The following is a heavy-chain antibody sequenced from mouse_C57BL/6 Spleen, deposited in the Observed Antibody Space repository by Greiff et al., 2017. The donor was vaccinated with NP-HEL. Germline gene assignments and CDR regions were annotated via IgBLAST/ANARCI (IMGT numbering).Heavy chain of an antibody. CDR1: GYTFTDYY. D-gene: IGHD2-4*01. CDR2: INPNNGGT. V-gene: IGHV1-26*01. CDR3: ARYDDYDEGYYAMDY. Sequence: EVQLQQSGPELVKPGASVKISCKASGYTFTDYYMNWVKQSHGKSLEWIGDINPNNGGTSYNQKFKGKATLTVDKSSSTAYMELRSLSSEDSAVYYCARYDDYDEGYYAMDYWGQGTSVTVSS. J-gene: IGHJ4*01.